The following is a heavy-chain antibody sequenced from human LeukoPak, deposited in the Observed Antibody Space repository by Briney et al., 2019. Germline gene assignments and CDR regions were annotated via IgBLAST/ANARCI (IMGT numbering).Heavy chain of an antibody. V-gene: IGHV4-4*02. CDR1: GGSISSSNW. CDR2: IYHSGST. CDR3: ARGPPLYDFWSGNVYYYYYMDV. Sequence: PSGTLSLTCAVSGGSISSSNWWSWVRQPPGKGLEWIGEIYHSGSTNYNPSLKSRVTISVDKSKNQFSLKLSSVTAADTAVYYCARGPPLYDFWSGNVYYYYYMDVWGKGTTVTVSS. D-gene: IGHD3-3*01. J-gene: IGHJ6*03.